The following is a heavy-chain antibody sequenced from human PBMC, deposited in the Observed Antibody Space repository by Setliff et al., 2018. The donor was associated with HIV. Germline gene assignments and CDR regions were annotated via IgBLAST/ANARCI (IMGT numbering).Heavy chain of an antibody. CDR2: ISPNNGNT. Sequence: ASVKVSCKASGYTFTSYGISWVRQAPGQGLEWMGWISPNNGNTDYAQRLQGRVTMTTDTSTSTAYMELRSLRSDDTAVYYCARDFFSSGWYEYLQHWGQGTLVTVSS. CDR3: ARDFFSSGWYEYLQH. J-gene: IGHJ1*01. V-gene: IGHV1-18*01. D-gene: IGHD6-19*01. CDR1: GYTFTSYG.